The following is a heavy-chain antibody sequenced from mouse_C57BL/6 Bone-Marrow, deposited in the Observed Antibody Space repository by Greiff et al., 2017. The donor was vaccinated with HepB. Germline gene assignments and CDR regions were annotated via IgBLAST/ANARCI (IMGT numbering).Heavy chain of an antibody. CDR1: GYTFTSYW. D-gene: IGHD1-1*01. Sequence: QVQLQQSGAELVRPGSSVKLSCKASGYTFTSYWMDWVKQRPGQGLEWIGNIYPSDSETHYNQKFKDKATLTVDKSSSTAYMQLSSLTSEDSAVYYCARRTTVVALYYFDYWGQGTTLTVSS. CDR2: IYPSDSET. V-gene: IGHV1-61*01. CDR3: ARRTTVVALYYFDY. J-gene: IGHJ2*01.